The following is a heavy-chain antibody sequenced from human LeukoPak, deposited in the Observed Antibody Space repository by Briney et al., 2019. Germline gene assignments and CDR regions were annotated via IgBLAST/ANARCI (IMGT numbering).Heavy chain of an antibody. J-gene: IGHJ4*02. Sequence: GGSLRLSCAASGFTFSDSYMGWIRQAPGKGLEWVSYISNSGTTIYYADSVRGRFTSSRDNAKNSLYLQMNSLRVEDTAMYYCAKDLQQPKAPDTVEGHWGQGTLVTVSS. CDR1: GFTFSDSY. V-gene: IGHV3-11*01. CDR2: ISNSGTTI. CDR3: AKDLQQPKAPDTVEGH. D-gene: IGHD4-23*01.